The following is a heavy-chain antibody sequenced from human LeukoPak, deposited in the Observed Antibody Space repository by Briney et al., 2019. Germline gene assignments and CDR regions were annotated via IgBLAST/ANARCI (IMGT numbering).Heavy chain of an antibody. CDR3: ARASIEVVNTDYDY. CDR1: GFTFNTYW. CDR2: IKQDGSEK. D-gene: IGHD3-22*01. V-gene: IGHV3-7*01. Sequence: GGSLRLSCAASGFTFNTYWTTWVRQPPEKGLECVANIKQDGSEKYYMDSVKGRFTISRDNAKNSLYLQMNSLRVEDTAMYYCARASIEVVNTDYDYWGQGILVTVSS. J-gene: IGHJ4*02.